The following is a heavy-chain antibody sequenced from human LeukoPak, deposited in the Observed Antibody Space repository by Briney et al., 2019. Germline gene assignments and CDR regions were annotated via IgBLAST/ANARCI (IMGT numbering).Heavy chain of an antibody. CDR2: ISTSSSTI. CDR1: GFTFSSYS. Sequence: PGGSLRLSCAGSGFTFSSYSMNWVRQAPGKGLEWVSSISTSSSTIYYADSVKGRFTISRDNAKNSLYLQMNSLRAEDTAVYYCAELGITMIGGVWGKGTTVTISS. CDR3: AELGITMIGGV. V-gene: IGHV3-48*04. D-gene: IGHD3-10*02. J-gene: IGHJ6*04.